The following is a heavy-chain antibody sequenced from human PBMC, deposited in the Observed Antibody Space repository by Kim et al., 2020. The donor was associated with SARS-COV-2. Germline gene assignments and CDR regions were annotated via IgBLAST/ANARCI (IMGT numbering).Heavy chain of an antibody. CDR1: GFTFDDYA. Sequence: GGSLRLSCAASGFTFDDYAMHWVRQAPGKGLEWVSGISWNSGSIGYADSVKGRFTISRDNAKNSLYLQMNSLRAEDTALYYCAKPLWLQSDATAFDIWGQGTMVTVSS. CDR3: AKPLWLQSDATAFDI. V-gene: IGHV3-9*01. D-gene: IGHD5-12*01. J-gene: IGHJ3*02. CDR2: ISWNSGSI.